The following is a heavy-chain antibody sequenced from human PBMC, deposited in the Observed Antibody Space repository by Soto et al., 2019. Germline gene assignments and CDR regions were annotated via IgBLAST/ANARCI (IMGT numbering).Heavy chain of an antibody. D-gene: IGHD1-26*01. CDR3: ANTDISGSYYGFTFDY. CDR1: RFTFSTYS. J-gene: IGHJ4*02. Sequence: PGGTLRLSCAASRFTFSTYSMSWVHQAPGKGLELVSANSRSVGSTYSSDSVKSRITVSRDNSKNTLYLQMNSLRAEDTAVYYCANTDISGSYYGFTFDYWGQGTPVTVSS. CDR2: NSRSVGST. V-gene: IGHV3-23*01.